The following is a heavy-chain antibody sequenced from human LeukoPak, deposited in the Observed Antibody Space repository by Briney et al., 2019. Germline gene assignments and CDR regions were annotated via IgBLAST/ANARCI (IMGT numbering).Heavy chain of an antibody. CDR2: IIPIFGTA. Sequence: GSSVKVSCKASGGTFSSYAISWVRQAPGQGLEWMGGIIPIFGTANYAQKFQGRVMITADKSTSTAYMELSSLRSEDTAVYYCARDSETGYSPYFDYWGQGTLVTVSS. CDR1: GGTFSSYA. J-gene: IGHJ4*02. CDR3: ARDSETGYSPYFDY. D-gene: IGHD3-9*01. V-gene: IGHV1-69*06.